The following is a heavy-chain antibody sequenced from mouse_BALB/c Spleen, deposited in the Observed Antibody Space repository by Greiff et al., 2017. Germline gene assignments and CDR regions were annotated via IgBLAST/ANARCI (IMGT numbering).Heavy chain of an antibody. CDR2: ILPGSGST. D-gene: IGHD2-14*01. CDR1: GYTFSSYW. Sequence: VKLVESGAELMKPGASVKISCKATGYTFSSYWIEWVKQRPGHGLEWIGEILPGSGSTNYNEKFKGKATFTADTSSNTACMQLSSLTSEDSAVYYCARRGYVYWYFDVWGAGTTVTVSS. J-gene: IGHJ1*01. V-gene: IGHV1-9*01. CDR3: ARRGYVYWYFDV.